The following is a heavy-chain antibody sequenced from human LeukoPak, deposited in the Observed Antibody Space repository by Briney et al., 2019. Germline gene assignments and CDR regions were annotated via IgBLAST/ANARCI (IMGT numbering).Heavy chain of an antibody. Sequence: PGGSLRLSCAASGFTFSSYWMSWVRQAPGKGLGWVANIKQDGSEKYYVYAVKGRFTISRDNAKNSLYLQMNSLRAEDTAVYYCARDSSTYDSSTLVAYWGQGTLVSVSS. V-gene: IGHV3-7*01. CDR2: IKQDGSEK. J-gene: IGHJ4*02. D-gene: IGHD3-22*01. CDR1: GFTFSSYW. CDR3: ARDSSTYDSSTLVAY.